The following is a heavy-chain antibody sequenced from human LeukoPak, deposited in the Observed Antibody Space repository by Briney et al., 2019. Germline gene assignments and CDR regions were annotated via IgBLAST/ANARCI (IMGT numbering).Heavy chain of an antibody. CDR3: ASLSSGGYVY. CDR1: GGSITFSSYY. CDR2: IYYGGST. J-gene: IGHJ4*02. V-gene: IGHV4-39*01. Sequence: SETLSLTCTVSGGSITFSSYYWGWIRQPPGKGLEWIGTIYYGGSTYYNPSLKTRVTISVDTSKNQFSLKVTSVTAADTAVYFCASLSSGGYVYWGQGPLVTVSS. D-gene: IGHD5-12*01.